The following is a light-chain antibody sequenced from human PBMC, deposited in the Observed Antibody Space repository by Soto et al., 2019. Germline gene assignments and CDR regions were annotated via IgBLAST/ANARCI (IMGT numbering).Light chain of an antibody. CDR1: SSDVGGYNY. Sequence: QSAQTQPRSVSGSPGQSVTISCTGTSSDVGGYNYVSWYQQHPGKAPKLMIYDVSKRPSGVPDRFSGSKSGNTASLTISGLQAEDEADYYCCSYAGSYTHVVFGGGTKLTVL. V-gene: IGLV2-11*01. CDR3: CSYAGSYTHVV. J-gene: IGLJ2*01. CDR2: DVS.